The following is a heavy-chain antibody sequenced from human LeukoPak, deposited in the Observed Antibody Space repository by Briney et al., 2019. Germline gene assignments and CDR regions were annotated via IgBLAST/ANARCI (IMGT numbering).Heavy chain of an antibody. Sequence: PGGSLRLACAASGFNFRDYTMHWVRQVPGRGLEWVAVISWDGGSTYYVDSVKGRFTISRDNAKNSLYLQMNSLRAEDTALYHCARDAPRGSYGWFDPWGHGTLVTVSS. CDR1: GFNFRDYT. V-gene: IGHV3-43*01. D-gene: IGHD3-16*01. CDR3: ARDAPRGSYGWFDP. CDR2: ISWDGGST. J-gene: IGHJ5*02.